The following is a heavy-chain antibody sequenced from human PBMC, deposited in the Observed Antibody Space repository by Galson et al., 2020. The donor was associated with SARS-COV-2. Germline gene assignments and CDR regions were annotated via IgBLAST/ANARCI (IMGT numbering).Heavy chain of an antibody. D-gene: IGHD4-4*01. Sequence: SETLSLTCTVSGGSISSGGYYWSWIRQHPGKGLEWIGYIYYSGSTYYNPSLKSRVTISVDTSKNQFSLKLSSVTAADTAVYYCARDVLNSDYSNYYYYGMDVWGQGTTVTVSS. CDR2: IYYSGST. V-gene: IGHV4-31*03. J-gene: IGHJ6*02. CDR3: ARDVLNSDYSNYYYYGMDV. CDR1: GGSISSGGYY.